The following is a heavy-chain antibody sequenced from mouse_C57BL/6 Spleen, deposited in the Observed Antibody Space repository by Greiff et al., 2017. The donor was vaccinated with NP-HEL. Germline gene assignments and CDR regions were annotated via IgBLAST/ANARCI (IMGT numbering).Heavy chain of an antibody. CDR1: GYSFTGYY. J-gene: IGHJ1*03. CDR3: AREGLEEYFDV. V-gene: IGHV1-42*01. Sequence: EVKLQQSGPELVKPGASVKISCKASGYSFTGYYMNWVKQSPEKSLEWIGEINPSTGGTTYNQKFKAKATLTVDKSSSTAYMQLKSLTSEDSAVYYCAREGLEEYFDVWGTGTTVTVSS. CDR2: INPSTGGT.